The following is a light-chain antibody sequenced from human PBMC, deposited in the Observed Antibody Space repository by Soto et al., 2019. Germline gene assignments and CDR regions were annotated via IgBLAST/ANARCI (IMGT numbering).Light chain of an antibody. CDR1: SSDVGGYNY. V-gene: IGLV2-14*01. CDR3: SSYTSSSTLPYV. CDR2: DIS. Sequence: QSVLAQPASVSGSPGQSITISCTGTSSDVGGYNYVSWYQQHPGKAPKLMIYDISNRPSGVYNRFSGSKSGNTASLTISGLQAEDEADYYCSSYTSSSTLPYVFGAGTKVTVL. J-gene: IGLJ1*01.